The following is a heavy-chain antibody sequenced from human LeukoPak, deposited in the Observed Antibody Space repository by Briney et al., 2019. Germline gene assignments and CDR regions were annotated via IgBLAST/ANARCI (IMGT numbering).Heavy chain of an antibody. J-gene: IGHJ5*02. CDR2: IYYSGSKST. CDR1: GGSISGYY. CDR3: ARDLGDFDYGDYGWFDP. V-gene: IGHV4-59*01. Sequence: SETLSLTCTVSGGSISGYYWSWIRQSPGRGLEWIGYIYYSGSKSTNYNPSLQSRITMSVDTSKNQLSLKLSSVTAADTAVHYCARDLGDFDYGDYGWFDPWGQGTLVTVSS. D-gene: IGHD4-17*01.